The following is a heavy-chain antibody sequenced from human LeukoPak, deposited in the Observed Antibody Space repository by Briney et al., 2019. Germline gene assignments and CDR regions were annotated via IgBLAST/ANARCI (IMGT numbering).Heavy chain of an antibody. V-gene: IGHV4-34*01. CDR2: INHSGST. Sequence: SETLSLTCAVYGGSFSGYYWSWIRQPPGKGLEWIGEINHSGSTNYNPSLKSRVTISVDTSKTQFSLKLSSVTAADTAVYYCARGSKRITMIVVVISPWYFDYWGQGTLVTVSS. D-gene: IGHD3-22*01. CDR1: GGSFSGYY. J-gene: IGHJ4*02. CDR3: ARGSKRITMIVVVISPWYFDY.